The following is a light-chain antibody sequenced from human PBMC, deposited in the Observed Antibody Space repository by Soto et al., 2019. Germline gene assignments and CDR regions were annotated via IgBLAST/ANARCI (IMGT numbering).Light chain of an antibody. CDR3: SSYTSSSTYV. J-gene: IGLJ1*01. V-gene: IGLV2-14*01. CDR1: SSDVGGYNY. Sequence: QSALTQPASVSGSPGQSSTISCTGTSSDVGGYNYVSWYQQHPGKAPKLMIYDVSNRPSGVSNRFSGSKSGNTACLTISGLQAEDEADYYCSSYTSSSTYVFGTGTKVTVL. CDR2: DVS.